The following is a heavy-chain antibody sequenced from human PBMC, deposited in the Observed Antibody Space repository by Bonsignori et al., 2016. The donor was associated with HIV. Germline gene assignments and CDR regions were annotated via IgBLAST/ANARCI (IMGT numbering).Heavy chain of an antibody. D-gene: IGHD6-13*01. CDR2: ISSSSSYI. V-gene: IGHV3-21*01. CDR3: AREDGSSWLYYFDY. Sequence: GESLKISCAASGFTFSSYSMNWVRQAPGKGLEWVSSISSSSSYIYYADSVKGRFTISRDNAKNSLYLQMNSLRAEDTAVYYCAREDGSSWLYYFDYWGQGTLVTVSS. CDR1: GFTFSSYS. J-gene: IGHJ4*02.